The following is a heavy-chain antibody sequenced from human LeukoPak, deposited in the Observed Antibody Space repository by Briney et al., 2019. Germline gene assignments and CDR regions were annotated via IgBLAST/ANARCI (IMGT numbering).Heavy chain of an antibody. Sequence: GGTLRLSCAASGFTFSSYEMNWVRQAPGKGLEWVSYISSSGSTIYYADSVKGRFTISRDNAKNSLYLQMNSLRVEDTAVYYCAHIYGDYDSFLDYWGQGTLVTVSS. V-gene: IGHV3-48*03. CDR1: GFTFSSYE. CDR2: ISSSGSTI. CDR3: AHIYGDYDSFLDY. J-gene: IGHJ4*02. D-gene: IGHD4-17*01.